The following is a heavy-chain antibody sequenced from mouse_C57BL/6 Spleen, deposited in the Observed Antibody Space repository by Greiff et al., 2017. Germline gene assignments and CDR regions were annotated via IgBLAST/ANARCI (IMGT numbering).Heavy chain of an antibody. D-gene: IGHD2-4*01. V-gene: IGHV1-9*01. J-gene: IGHJ4*01. CDR1: GYTFTGYW. CDR3: ARYYDYDGSPFYYAMDY. CDR2: ILPGSGST. Sequence: QVQLQQSGAELMKPGASVKLSCKATGYTFTGYWIEWVKQRPGHGLEWIGEILPGSGSTNYTEKFKGKATFTADTSSNTAYMQLSSLTTEDSAIYYCARYYDYDGSPFYYAMDYWGQGTSVTVSS.